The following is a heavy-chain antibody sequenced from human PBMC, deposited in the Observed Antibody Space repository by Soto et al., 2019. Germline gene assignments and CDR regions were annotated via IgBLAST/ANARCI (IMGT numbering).Heavy chain of an antibody. CDR3: AREKIGYCSGGSCYSNWFDP. CDR2: IYYSGST. Sequence: SETLSLTCTVSGGSISSYYWSWIRQPPGKGLEWIGYIYYSGSTNYNPSPKSRVTISVDTSKNQFSLKLSSVTAADTAVYYCAREKIGYCSGGSCYSNWFDPWGQGTLVTVSS. D-gene: IGHD2-15*01. V-gene: IGHV4-59*01. CDR1: GGSISSYY. J-gene: IGHJ5*02.